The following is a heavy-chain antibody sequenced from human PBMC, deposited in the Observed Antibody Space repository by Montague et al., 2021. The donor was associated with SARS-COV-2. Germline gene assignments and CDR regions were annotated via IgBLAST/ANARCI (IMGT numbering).Heavy chain of an antibody. V-gene: IGHV6-1*01. CDR2: TYYRTMRKS. CDR3: VRGIEAAGSYDY. Sequence: CAISGDSVSRLSASWNWIRSSPPRGLEWLCRTYYRTMRKSDYARXXKSRIAINPDTSKNQFSLQLSSVTPEDTALYYCVRGIEAAGSYDYWGQGTLVTVSS. D-gene: IGHD6-13*01. J-gene: IGHJ4*02. CDR1: GDSVSRLSAS.